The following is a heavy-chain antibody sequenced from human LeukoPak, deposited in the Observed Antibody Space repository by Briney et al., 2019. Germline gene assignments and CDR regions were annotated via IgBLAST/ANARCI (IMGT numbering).Heavy chain of an antibody. CDR2: ISGSGGST. Sequence: PGGSLRLSCAASGFTFSSYAMSWVRQAPGKGLEWVSAISGSGGSTYYADSVKGRFTISRDDSKNTLYLQMNSLRAEDTAVYYCAKERYYDSSGYYRFDYWGQGTLVTVSS. CDR1: GFTFSSYA. D-gene: IGHD3-22*01. CDR3: AKERYYDSSGYYRFDY. V-gene: IGHV3-23*01. J-gene: IGHJ4*02.